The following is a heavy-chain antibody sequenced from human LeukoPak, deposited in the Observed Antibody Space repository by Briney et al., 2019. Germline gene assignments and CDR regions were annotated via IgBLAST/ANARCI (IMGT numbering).Heavy chain of an antibody. CDR2: IRSKANSYAT. CDR3: ARDGMIGGAVAGNRYFQH. D-gene: IGHD6-19*01. J-gene: IGHJ1*01. Sequence: GGSLRLSCAASGFTFSSYEMHWVRQASGKGLEWVGRIRSKANSYATAYAASVKGRFTISRDDSKNTAYLQMNSLKTEDTAVYYCARDGMIGGAVAGNRYFQHWGQGTLVTVSS. CDR1: GFTFSSYE. V-gene: IGHV3-73*01.